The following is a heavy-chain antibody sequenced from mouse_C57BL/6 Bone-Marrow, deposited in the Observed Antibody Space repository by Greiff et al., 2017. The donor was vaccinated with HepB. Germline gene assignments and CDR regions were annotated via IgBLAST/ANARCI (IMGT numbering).Heavy chain of an antibody. J-gene: IGHJ3*01. Sequence: EVMLVESGGGLVKPGGSLKLSCAASGFTFSSYAMSWVRQTPEKRLEWVATISDGGSYTYYPDNVKGRFTISRDNAKNTLYLQMSSLKSEDTAMYYCARPYGNASFAYWGQGTLVTVSA. D-gene: IGHD2-1*01. CDR3: ARPYGNASFAY. CDR2: ISDGGSYT. V-gene: IGHV5-4*03. CDR1: GFTFSSYA.